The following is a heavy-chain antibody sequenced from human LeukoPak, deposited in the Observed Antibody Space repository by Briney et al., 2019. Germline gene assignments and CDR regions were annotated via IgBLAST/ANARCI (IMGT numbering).Heavy chain of an antibody. J-gene: IGHJ6*03. CDR3: ARTPMVRGVITYYYYMDV. D-gene: IGHD3-10*01. CDR1: GGSFSGYY. V-gene: IGHV4-34*01. Sequence: SETLSLTCAVYGGSFSGYYWTWIRQPPGKGLEWIGEINHSGSTNYNPSLKSRVTISVDTSKNQFSLKLSSVTAADTAVYYCARTPMVRGVITYYYYMDVWGKGTTVTISS. CDR2: INHSGST.